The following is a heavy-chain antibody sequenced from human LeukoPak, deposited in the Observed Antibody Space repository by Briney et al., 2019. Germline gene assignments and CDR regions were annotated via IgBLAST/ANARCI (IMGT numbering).Heavy chain of an antibody. V-gene: IGHV3-33*01. D-gene: IGHD6-13*01. CDR2: IWYDGSNK. Sequence: GGSLRLSCAASGFTFSSYVMHPVRQAPGKGLEWVAVIWYDGSNKYYADSVKGRFTISRDNSKNTLYLQMNSLRAEDTAVYYCARGAAAAGKGVWFDPWGQGTLVTVSS. J-gene: IGHJ5*02. CDR3: ARGAAAAGKGVWFDP. CDR1: GFTFSSYV.